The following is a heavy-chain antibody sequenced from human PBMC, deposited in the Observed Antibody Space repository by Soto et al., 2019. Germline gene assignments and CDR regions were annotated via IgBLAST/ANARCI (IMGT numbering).Heavy chain of an antibody. CDR2: IYSGGST. CDR3: AGAYPELGGGTGRDDFDI. J-gene: IGHJ3*02. Sequence: GGSLRLSCAASGFTVSTNYMSWVRQAPGKGLGWVSVIYSGGSTYYADSVKGRVTISRDNSKNTLYLQRNSLRAEDTVVYYWAGAYPELGGGTGRDDFDIWGQGTMVTVSS. V-gene: IGHV3-53*01. CDR1: GFTVSTNY. D-gene: IGHD2-8*02.